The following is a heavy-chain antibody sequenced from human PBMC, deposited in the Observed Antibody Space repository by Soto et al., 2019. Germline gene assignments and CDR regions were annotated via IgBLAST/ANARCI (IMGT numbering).Heavy chain of an antibody. J-gene: IGHJ4*02. CDR2: FSSSSSYI. CDR1: GFTFSSYS. D-gene: IGHD3-10*01. Sequence: EVQLVESGGGLGKPGGSLRLSCAASGFTFSSYSMNWVRQPPGKGLEWVSSFSSSSSYIYYADSVKGRFTITRDNAKNSLYLQMNSLRAEDTAVYYCARNLYYYGDYSGYWGQGTLVTVSS. CDR3: ARNLYYYGDYSGY. V-gene: IGHV3-21*01.